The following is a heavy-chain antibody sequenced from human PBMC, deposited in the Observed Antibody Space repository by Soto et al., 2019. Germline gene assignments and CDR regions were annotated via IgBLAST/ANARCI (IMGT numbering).Heavy chain of an antibody. CDR3: TTAGGSLGDAFDI. Sequence: LRLSCAASGFTFSNAWMSWVRQAPGKGLEWVGRIKSKTDGGTTDYAAPVKGRFTISRDDSKNTLYLQMNSLKTEDTAVYYCTTAGGSLGDAFDIWGQGTTVTVSS. J-gene: IGHJ3*02. CDR2: IKSKTDGGTT. CDR1: GFTFSNAW. V-gene: IGHV3-15*01. D-gene: IGHD3-10*01.